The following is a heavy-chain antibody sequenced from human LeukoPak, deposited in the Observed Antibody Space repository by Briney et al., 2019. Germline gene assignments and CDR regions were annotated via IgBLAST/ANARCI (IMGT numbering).Heavy chain of an antibody. Sequence: SETLSLNCAVYGGAVSGYYWSWIRQPPGKGLEWIGEINHSGSTNYNPSLKSRVTISVDTSKNQFSLKLSSVTAADTAVYYCARRPEGYCSGGSCYSSWFDPWGQGTLVTVSS. CDR2: INHSGST. J-gene: IGHJ5*02. CDR1: GGAVSGYY. V-gene: IGHV4-34*01. CDR3: ARRPEGYCSGGSCYSSWFDP. D-gene: IGHD2-15*01.